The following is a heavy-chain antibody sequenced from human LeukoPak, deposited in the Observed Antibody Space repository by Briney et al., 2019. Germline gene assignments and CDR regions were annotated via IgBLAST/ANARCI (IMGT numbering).Heavy chain of an antibody. J-gene: IGHJ3*02. CDR1: GGTFSSYA. CDR2: IIPIFGTA. Sequence: GASVKVSCKASGGTFSSYAISWVRQAPGQGLEWMGGIIPIFGTANYAQKFQGRVTITADESTSTAYMELSSLRSEDTAVYYCARVGTIAAAEGAFDIWGQGTMVTVSS. D-gene: IGHD6-13*01. CDR3: ARVGTIAAAEGAFDI. V-gene: IGHV1-69*13.